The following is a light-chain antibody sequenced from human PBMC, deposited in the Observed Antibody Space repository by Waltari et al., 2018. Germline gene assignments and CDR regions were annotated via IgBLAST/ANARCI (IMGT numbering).Light chain of an antibody. J-gene: IGLJ2*01. V-gene: IGLV8-61*01. CDR3: VLYIGSGIWV. Sequence: QTVVTQEPSFSVSPGGTVTLTCGLSSGSVSTSYYPSWYQQTPGQAPRTLIYSTNTLSSVVPAGFSGSIRGNKAALTITGAQADDESDYYCVLYIGSGIWVFGGGTKLTVL. CDR1: SGSVSTSYY. CDR2: STN.